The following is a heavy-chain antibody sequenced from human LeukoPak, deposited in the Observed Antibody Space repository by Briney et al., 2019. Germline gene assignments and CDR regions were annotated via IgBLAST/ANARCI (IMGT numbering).Heavy chain of an antibody. CDR2: ISAYNGNT. V-gene: IGHV1-18*01. J-gene: IGHJ4*02. D-gene: IGHD3-10*01. CDR1: GYTFTSYG. CDR3: ARIVLLWFGELKTPLDY. Sequence: ASVKVSCKASGYTFTSYGISWVRQAPGQGLEWMGWISAYNGNTNYAQKLQGRVTMTTDTSTSTAYMELRSLRSDDTAVYYCARIVLLWFGELKTPLDYWGQGTLVTVS.